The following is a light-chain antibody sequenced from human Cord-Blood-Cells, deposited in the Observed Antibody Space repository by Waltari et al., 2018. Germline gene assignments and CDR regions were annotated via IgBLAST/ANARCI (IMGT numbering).Light chain of an antibody. V-gene: IGKV1-39*01. CDR3: HQSHSTRLP. CDR1: QSISSY. J-gene: IGKJ4*01. Sequence: DIQMTQSPSSLSASVGDRVTITCRACQSISSYLNWYQQKQGKDPKLLIYDASSLESGVPSRLSGSGSGRECALTIRSLQAEDFATCYRHQSHSTRLPFGRGTRVENK. CDR2: DAS.